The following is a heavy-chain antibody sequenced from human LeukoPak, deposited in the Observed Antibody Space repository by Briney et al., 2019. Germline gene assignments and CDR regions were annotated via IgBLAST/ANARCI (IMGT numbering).Heavy chain of an antibody. Sequence: GGSLKLSCAASGFRFSNSWMYWVRQGPGKGPVWVSRMKTDGTRIEYADSVKGRFTISRDNAKNTLFLQMSSLRVEDTAVYYCARGADHGGSYYPDWGQGTRVTVSS. J-gene: IGHJ4*02. V-gene: IGHV3-74*01. CDR3: ARGADHGGSYYPD. CDR1: GFRFSNSW. CDR2: MKTDGTRI. D-gene: IGHD3-10*01.